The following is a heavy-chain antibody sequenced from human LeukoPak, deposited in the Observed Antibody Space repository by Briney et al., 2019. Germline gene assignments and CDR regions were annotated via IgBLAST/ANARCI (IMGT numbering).Heavy chain of an antibody. CDR3: AREGDDLAAAGRTQNWFDP. D-gene: IGHD6-13*01. CDR2: INPNSGGT. J-gene: IGHJ5*02. Sequence: ASVKVSCKTSGYTFTSYYMHWVRQAPGQGLEWMGWINPNSGGTNYAQKFQGRVTMTRDTSISTAYMELSRLRSDDTAVYYCAREGDDLAAAGRTQNWFDPWGHGTLVTVSS. V-gene: IGHV1-2*02. CDR1: GYTFTSYY.